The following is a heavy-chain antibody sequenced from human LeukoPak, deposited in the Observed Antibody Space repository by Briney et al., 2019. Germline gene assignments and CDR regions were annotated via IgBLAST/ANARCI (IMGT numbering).Heavy chain of an antibody. Sequence: GASVKVSCKVSGYTLTELSMHWVRQAPGKGLEWMGGFDPEDGETIYAQKFQGRVTMTEDTSKDTAYMELSSLRSEDTAVYYCATAIPGVAVPAATGGGYYYYMDVWGKGTTVTVSS. CDR1: GYTLTELS. CDR3: ATAIPGVAVPAATGGGYYYYMDV. J-gene: IGHJ6*03. V-gene: IGHV1-24*01. D-gene: IGHD2-2*01. CDR2: FDPEDGET.